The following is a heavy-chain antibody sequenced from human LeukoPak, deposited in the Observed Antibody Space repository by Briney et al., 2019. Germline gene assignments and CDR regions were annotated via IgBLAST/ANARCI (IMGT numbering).Heavy chain of an antibody. CDR2: ISVSGNT. V-gene: IGHV3-23*01. Sequence: GGSLRLSCAASGFTLSSYAMSWVRRAPGKGLEWVSAISVSGNTYHADSVKGRFTISRDSSKNTLYLQMNRLRAEDAAVYYCAKDDAWLRFGEWSQGTLVTVSS. J-gene: IGHJ4*02. CDR1: GFTLSSYA. CDR3: AKDDAWLRFGE. D-gene: IGHD3-10*01.